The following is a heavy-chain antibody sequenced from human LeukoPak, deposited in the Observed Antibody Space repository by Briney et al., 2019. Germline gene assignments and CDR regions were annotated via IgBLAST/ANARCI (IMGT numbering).Heavy chain of an antibody. CDR2: IYPDDSDT. D-gene: IGHD5-18*01. CDR3: ARAGYSYGFVPPDY. J-gene: IGHJ4*02. Sequence: GESLKISCKGSGYPFTTYWIGWVRQMPGKGLEWMGIIYPDDSDTKYSPAFQGQVTISADKSITTASLQWSSLKASDTAIYYCARAGYSYGFVPPDYWGQGTLVTVSS. CDR1: GYPFTTYW. V-gene: IGHV5-51*01.